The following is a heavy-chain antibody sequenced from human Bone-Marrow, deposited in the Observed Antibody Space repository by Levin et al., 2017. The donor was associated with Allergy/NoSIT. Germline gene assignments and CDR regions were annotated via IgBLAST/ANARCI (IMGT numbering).Heavy chain of an antibody. J-gene: IGHJ5*02. CDR3: AKDVGQWLVSHEGFDP. CDR2: ISWNSGSI. D-gene: IGHD6-19*01. V-gene: IGHV3-9*01. Sequence: GGSLRLSCAASGFTFDDYAMHWVRQAPGKGLEWVSGISWNSGSIGYADSVKGRFTISRDNAKNSLYLQMNSLRAEDTALYYCAKDVGQWLVSHEGFDPWGQGTLVTVSS. CDR1: GFTFDDYA.